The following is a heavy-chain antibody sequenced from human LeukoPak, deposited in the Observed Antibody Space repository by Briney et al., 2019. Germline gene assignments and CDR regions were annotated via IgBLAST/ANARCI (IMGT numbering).Heavy chain of an antibody. Sequence: GGSLRLSCAASGFTFSSYAMSWVRQAPGKGLEWVSGISGSGGSTNYADSVKGRFTISRDNSKNTLYLQMNSLRAEDTAVYYRAKDSGYSSSWYPNHDAFDIWGQGTMVTVSS. J-gene: IGHJ3*02. CDR2: ISGSGGST. CDR3: AKDSGYSSSWYPNHDAFDI. V-gene: IGHV3-23*01. D-gene: IGHD6-13*01. CDR1: GFTFSSYA.